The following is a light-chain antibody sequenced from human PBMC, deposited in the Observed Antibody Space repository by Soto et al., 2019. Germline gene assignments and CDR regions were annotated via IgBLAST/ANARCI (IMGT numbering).Light chain of an antibody. CDR2: GAS. CDR1: QIVSSTY. V-gene: IGKV3-20*01. CDR3: QQYGVTPPNT. J-gene: IGKJ4*01. Sequence: EIVLTQSPGTLSLSPGERATLSCRASQIVSSTYLAWFQQKAGQAPRLLIYGASTRATGTPDRFSGSGSGTDFTLTISGLEPEDFALYYCQQYGVTPPNTFGGGTKVDIK.